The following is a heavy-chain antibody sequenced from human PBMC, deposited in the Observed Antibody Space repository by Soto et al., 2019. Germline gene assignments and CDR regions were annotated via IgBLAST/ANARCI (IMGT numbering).Heavy chain of an antibody. D-gene: IGHD2-8*01. CDR1: GGSFSGYY. Sequence: SETLSLTCAVYGGSFSGYYWSWIRQPPGKGLEWIGEINHSGSTNYNPSLKSRVTISVDTSKNQFSLKLSSVTAADTAVYYCARVGLGYCTNGVCYPTYYYSMDVWGTGTTVTVSS. V-gene: IGHV4-34*01. CDR2: INHSGST. CDR3: ARVGLGYCTNGVCYPTYYYSMDV. J-gene: IGHJ6*03.